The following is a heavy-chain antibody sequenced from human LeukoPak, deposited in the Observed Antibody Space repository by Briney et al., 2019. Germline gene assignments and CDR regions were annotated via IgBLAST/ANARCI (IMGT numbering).Heavy chain of an antibody. J-gene: IGHJ4*02. CDR2: ISAYYGNT. CDR3: ARGSPLLWSYYDFWSGYYPEYYFDY. V-gene: IGHV1-18*01. D-gene: IGHD3-3*01. Sequence: GASVKVSCKASGYTFTSYGISWVRQAPGQGLEGMGWISAYYGNTNYAQKLQGRVTMTTDTSTSTAYMELRSPRSDDTAVYYCARGSPLLWSYYDFWSGYYPEYYFDYWGQGTLVTVSS. CDR1: GYTFTSYG.